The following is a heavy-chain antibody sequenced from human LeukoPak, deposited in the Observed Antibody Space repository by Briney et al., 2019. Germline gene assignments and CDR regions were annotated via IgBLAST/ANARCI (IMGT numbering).Heavy chain of an antibody. CDR2: ISYDGSNK. Sequence: GGSLRLSCAASGFTFSSYAMHWVRQAPGKGLEWVAVISYDGSNKYYADSVKGRFTISRDNSKNTLYLQMNSLRAEDTAVYYCVTATGYSYVDYWGQGPLVTVSS. CDR1: GFTFSSYA. CDR3: VTATGYSYVDY. D-gene: IGHD5-18*01. V-gene: IGHV3-30*04. J-gene: IGHJ4*02.